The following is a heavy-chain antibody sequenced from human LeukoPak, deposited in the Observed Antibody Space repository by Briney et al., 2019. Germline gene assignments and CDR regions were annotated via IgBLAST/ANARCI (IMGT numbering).Heavy chain of an antibody. CDR1: GAFITNSHW. D-gene: IGHD1-1*01. J-gene: IGHJ6*02. CDR3: ARGGGHNTYYYYYYGMDV. Sequence: SGTLSLTCAVSGAFITNSHWWSWARQPPGKGLEWIGEIYHSGTTNYNPSLKSRVTMSVDKSKNQFSLKLSSVTAADTAVYYCARGGGHNTYYYYYYGMDVWGQGTTVTVSS. CDR2: IYHSGTT. V-gene: IGHV4-4*02.